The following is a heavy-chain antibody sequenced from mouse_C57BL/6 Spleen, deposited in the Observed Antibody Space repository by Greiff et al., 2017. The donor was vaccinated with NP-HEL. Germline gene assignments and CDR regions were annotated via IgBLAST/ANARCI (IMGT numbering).Heavy chain of an antibody. Sequence: EVMLVESGGGLVKPGGSLKLSCAASGFTFSSYAMFWVRQTPEKRLEWVATISDGGSYTYYPDNVKGRLPISRDNAKTNLYLQMSHLKSEDTAMYYCAREGGYYYAMDYWGQGTSVTVSS. D-gene: IGHD2-2*01. CDR1: GFTFSSYA. J-gene: IGHJ4*01. V-gene: IGHV5-4*01. CDR2: ISDGGSYT. CDR3: AREGGYYYAMDY.